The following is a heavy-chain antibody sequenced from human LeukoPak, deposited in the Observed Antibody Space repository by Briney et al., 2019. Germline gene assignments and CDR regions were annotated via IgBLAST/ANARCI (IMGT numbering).Heavy chain of an antibody. D-gene: IGHD3-3*01. V-gene: IGHV4-39*01. CDR3: ARHPPHGDGDKRAFDS. Sequence: PSETLSLTCTVSGGSISSRNYCWGWFRQSPGKGLEWIAYICHSGSTYYNPSLKSRGTLSVATSKNHFSLMLTSLSAPDTAVYHCARHPPHGDGDKRAFDSWGQGTLVTVSS. CDR1: GGSISSRNYC. J-gene: IGHJ4*02. CDR2: ICHSGST.